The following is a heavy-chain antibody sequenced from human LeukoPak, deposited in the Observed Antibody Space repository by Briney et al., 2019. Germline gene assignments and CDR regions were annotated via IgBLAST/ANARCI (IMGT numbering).Heavy chain of an antibody. CDR1: GFTFSSYS. J-gene: IGHJ5*02. D-gene: IGHD3-3*01. Sequence: PGGSLRLSCAASGFTFSSYSMNLVRQAPGKGLEWVSSISSSSSYIYYADSVKGRFTISRDNAKNSLYLQMNSLRAEDTAVYYCAREDYYDFWSGANWFDPWGQGTLVTVSS. CDR3: AREDYYDFWSGANWFDP. V-gene: IGHV3-21*01. CDR2: ISSSSSYI.